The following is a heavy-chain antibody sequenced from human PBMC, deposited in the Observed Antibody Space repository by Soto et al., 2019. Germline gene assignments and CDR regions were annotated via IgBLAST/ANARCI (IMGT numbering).Heavy chain of an antibody. V-gene: IGHV3-30*18. J-gene: IGHJ6*02. Sequence: QVKLVESGGGVVQPGRSLRLSCVASGFTFSRYAMDWVRQAPGKGLKWVAIISYDGRNEYYADYVKGRFTISRDNSKNTLYLKMNSLRPEDTAVYYCAKGRGGWRNYGMDVWGQGTTVTVSS. CDR1: GFTFSRYA. CDR2: ISYDGRNE. CDR3: AKGRGGWRNYGMDV. D-gene: IGHD6-19*01.